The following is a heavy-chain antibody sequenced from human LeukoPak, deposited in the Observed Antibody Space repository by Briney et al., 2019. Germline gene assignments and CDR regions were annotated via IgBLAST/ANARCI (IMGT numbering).Heavy chain of an antibody. CDR3: ARGSRGYTYGWPYYYMDV. D-gene: IGHD5-18*01. J-gene: IGHJ6*03. CDR2: IYILGTT. V-gene: IGHV4-61*09. Sequence: SETLSLTCSVSGGSISSGYYYWSWVRLAAGKGLEWIGHIYILGTTEYNPSLKNRVTISIDKSDNHFSLNLSSVTAADTAVYYCARGSRGYTYGWPYYYMDVWGKGTTVIVSS. CDR1: GGSISSGYYY.